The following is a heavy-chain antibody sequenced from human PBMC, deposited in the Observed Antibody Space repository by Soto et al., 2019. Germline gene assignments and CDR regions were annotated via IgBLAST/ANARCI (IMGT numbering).Heavy chain of an antibody. D-gene: IGHD6-13*01. Sequence: PSETLSLTCTVSGGSISSSSYYWGWIRQPPGKGLEWIGSIYYSGSTYYNPSLKSRVTISVDTSKNQFSLKLSSVTAADTAVYYCARHQSHSSSYVDPWGQXTLVTVS. CDR1: GGSISSSSYY. CDR3: ARHQSHSSSYVDP. V-gene: IGHV4-39*01. CDR2: IYYSGST. J-gene: IGHJ5*02.